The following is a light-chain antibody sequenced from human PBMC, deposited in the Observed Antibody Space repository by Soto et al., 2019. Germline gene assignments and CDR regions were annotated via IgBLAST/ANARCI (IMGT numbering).Light chain of an antibody. CDR1: STDFVSYNR. CDR3: QSYDSSLSGYV. CDR2: EAS. V-gene: IGLV2-18*02. Sequence: QSALTQPPSVSGSPGQSVTISCTGTSTDFVSYNRVSWYQQPPGTAPKLIIYEASNRPPGVPDRFSGSKSGNTASLTISGLQAADEADYYRQSYDSSLSGYVFGTGTKVTVL. J-gene: IGLJ1*01.